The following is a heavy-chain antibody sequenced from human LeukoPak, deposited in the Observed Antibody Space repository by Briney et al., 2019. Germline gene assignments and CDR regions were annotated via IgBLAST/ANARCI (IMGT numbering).Heavy chain of an antibody. Sequence: GGSLRLSCAASGFTFSSYWMSLVRRAPGKGLEWVANIKKDGSDKYYVDSVKGRFTISRDNAKNSLYLQMNSLRVEDTAVYYCAREASTDWGQGTLVTVSS. CDR3: AREASTD. J-gene: IGHJ4*02. CDR2: IKKDGSDK. CDR1: GFTFSSYW. V-gene: IGHV3-7*01. D-gene: IGHD6-6*01.